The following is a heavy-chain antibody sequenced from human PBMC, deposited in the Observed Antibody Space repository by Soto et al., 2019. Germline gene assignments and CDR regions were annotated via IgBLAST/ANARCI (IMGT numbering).Heavy chain of an antibody. V-gene: IGHV3-30*18. CDR3: AKHYYDSSGYYGMDV. D-gene: IGHD3-22*01. CDR1: GFTFSSYG. J-gene: IGHJ6*02. CDR2: ISYDGSNK. Sequence: QVQLVESGGGVIQPGRSLRLSCAASGFTFSSYGMHWVRQAPGKGLEWVAVISYDGSNKYYADSVKGRFTISRDNSKNTLYLQIKSLRAEDTDVYYCAKHYYDSSGYYGMDVWGQGTTVTVS.